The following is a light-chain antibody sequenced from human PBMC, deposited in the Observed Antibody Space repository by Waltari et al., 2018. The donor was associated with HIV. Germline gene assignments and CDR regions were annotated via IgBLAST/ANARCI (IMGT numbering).Light chain of an antibody. J-gene: IGKJ2*01. CDR3: QQTYSTPYS. CDR1: QSVTRK. Sequence: DIQMTQSPSSLSASMGDRVTIPCRASQSVTRKLNWYQQKSGKAPNLLISAASTLRSGVPSRFSGGGSGVDFTLTISSLQPEDFAIYFCQQTYSTPYSFGQGTKVEIK. V-gene: IGKV1-39*01. CDR2: AAS.